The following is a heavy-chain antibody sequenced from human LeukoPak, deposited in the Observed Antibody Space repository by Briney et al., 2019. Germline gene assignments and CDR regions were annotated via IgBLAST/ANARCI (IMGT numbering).Heavy chain of an antibody. CDR2: IYYSGST. V-gene: IGHV4-39*07. J-gene: IGHJ5*02. CDR1: GGSISSSSYY. D-gene: IGHD3-10*01. CDR3: ARGSSGSYFSFDP. Sequence: SETLSLTCTVSGGSISSSSYYWGWIRQPPGKGLEWIGSIYYSGSTYYNPSLKSRVTISVDTSKNQFSLKLSSVTAADTAVYYCARGSSGSYFSFDPWGQGTLVTVSS.